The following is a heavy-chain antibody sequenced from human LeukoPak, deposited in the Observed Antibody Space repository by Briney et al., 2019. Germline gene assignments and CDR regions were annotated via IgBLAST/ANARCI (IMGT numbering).Heavy chain of an antibody. J-gene: IGHJ3*02. CDR1: GESFSDYY. D-gene: IGHD3-10*01. Sequence: SSETLSLTCAVCGESFSDYYWSWIRQPPGKGLEWIGEINHSGSTNYNPSLKSRVTISVDTSKNQFSLKLSSVTAADTAVYYCARVPYYCGSGSWTSGDAFDIWGQGTMVTVSS. CDR3: ARVPYYCGSGSWTSGDAFDI. CDR2: INHSGST. V-gene: IGHV4-34*01.